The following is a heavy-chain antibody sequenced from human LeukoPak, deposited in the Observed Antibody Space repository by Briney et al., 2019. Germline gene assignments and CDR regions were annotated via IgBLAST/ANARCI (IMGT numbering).Heavy chain of an antibody. Sequence: AGSLRLSCVASGFTFSSYARSWVRQPPGKGLEWVSAISGSGGSTYYADSVKGRFTISRDNSKNTLYLQMNSLRAEDTAVYYCAKDSLRWCKKGAFDIWGQGTMVTVSS. CDR3: AKDSLRWCKKGAFDI. CDR2: ISGSGGST. V-gene: IGHV3-23*01. D-gene: IGHD2-8*01. J-gene: IGHJ3*02. CDR1: GFTFSSYA.